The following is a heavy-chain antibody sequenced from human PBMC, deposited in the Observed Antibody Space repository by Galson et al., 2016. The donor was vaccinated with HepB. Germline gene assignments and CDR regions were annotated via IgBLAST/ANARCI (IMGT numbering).Heavy chain of an antibody. J-gene: IGHJ6*02. CDR3: VRGKALWELPPYYGMNV. CDR1: GFIFSTYD. V-gene: IGHV3-13*04. D-gene: IGHD1-26*01. CDR2: IGTVGDT. Sequence: SLRLSCAASGFIFSTYDMHWVRQPTGKGLEWVSAIGTVGDTHYPDSVKGRFTISRENAKTSLYLQMNSLRAGDTAVYYCVRGKALWELPPYYGMNVWGQGTTVIVSS.